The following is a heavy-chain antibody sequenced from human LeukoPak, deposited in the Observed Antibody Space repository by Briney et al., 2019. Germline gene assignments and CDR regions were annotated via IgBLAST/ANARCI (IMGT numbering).Heavy chain of an antibody. Sequence: GGSLRLSCAASGFTFSSYSMNWVRQAPGKGLEWVSYISSSSSTIYYADSVKGRFTISRDNAKNSLYLQMNSLRAEDTAVYYCARVPGTTGDSSGFSRYFDLWGRGTLVTVSS. CDR3: ARVPGTTGDSSGFSRYFDL. CDR1: GFTFSSYS. D-gene: IGHD3-22*01. CDR2: ISSSSSTI. J-gene: IGHJ2*01. V-gene: IGHV3-48*04.